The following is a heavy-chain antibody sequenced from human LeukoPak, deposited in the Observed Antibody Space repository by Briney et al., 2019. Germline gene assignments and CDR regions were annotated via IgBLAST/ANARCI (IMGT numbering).Heavy chain of an antibody. D-gene: IGHD3-22*01. CDR2: IIPIFGTA. CDR1: GGTFSSYA. Sequence: GASVKVSCKASGGTFSSYAISWVRQAPGQGLEWMGGIIPIFGTANYAQKFQGRVTITADESTSTAYMELSSLRSEDTAVYYCATGPYYYDSGGYYYGFDYWGQGTLVTVSS. J-gene: IGHJ4*02. V-gene: IGHV1-69*13. CDR3: ATGPYYYDSGGYYYGFDY.